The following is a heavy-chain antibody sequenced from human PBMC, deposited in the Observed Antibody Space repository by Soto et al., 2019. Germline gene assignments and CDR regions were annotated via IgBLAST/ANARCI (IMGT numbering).Heavy chain of an antibody. J-gene: IGHJ5*02. CDR3: ALQGGYYYDSSGYYFGFDP. CDR2: IIPIFGTA. CDR1: GGTFSSYA. V-gene: IGHV1-69*01. D-gene: IGHD3-22*01. Sequence: QVQLVQSGAEVKKPGSSVKVSCKASGGTFSSYAISWVRQAPGQGLEWMGGIIPIFGTANYAQKFQGRVTITADESTSTAYMELSSLGSEDTAVYYCALQGGYYYDSSGYYFGFDPWGQGTLVTVSS.